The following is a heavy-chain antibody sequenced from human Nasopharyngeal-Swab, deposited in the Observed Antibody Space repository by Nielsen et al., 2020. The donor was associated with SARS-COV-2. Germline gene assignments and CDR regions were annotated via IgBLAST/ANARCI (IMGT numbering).Heavy chain of an antibody. V-gene: IGHV4-34*01. CDR2: INHSGST. J-gene: IGHJ6*02. CDR1: GGSFSGHY. Sequence: SETLSLTCAVFGGSFSGHYWSWIRQPPGKWLEWIGEINHSGSTNYNPSLKSRVTISVDTSKNQFSLKLTSVTAADTAVYYCARALEYSRGMDVWGQGTTVTVSS. CDR3: ARALEYSRGMDV. D-gene: IGHD6-6*01.